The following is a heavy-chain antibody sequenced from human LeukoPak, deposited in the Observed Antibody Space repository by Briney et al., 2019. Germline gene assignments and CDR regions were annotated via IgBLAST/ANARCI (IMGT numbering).Heavy chain of an antibody. D-gene: IGHD3-3*01. CDR1: GFTFGDYA. V-gene: IGHV3-49*04. J-gene: IGHJ3*02. Sequence: PGGSLRLSCTASGFTFGDYAMSWVRQAPGKGLEWVGFIRSKAYGGTTEYAASVKGRFTISRDDSKSIAYLQMNSLKTEDTAVYYCTRGYYDFWSGYGPGETGSPDAFDIWGQGTMVTVSS. CDR2: IRSKAYGGTT. CDR3: TRGYYDFWSGYGPGETGSPDAFDI.